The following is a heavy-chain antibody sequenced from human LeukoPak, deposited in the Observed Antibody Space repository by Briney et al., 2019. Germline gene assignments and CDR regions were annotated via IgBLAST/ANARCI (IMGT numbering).Heavy chain of an antibody. CDR2: ISAYNGNT. Sequence: ASVTVSCKASGYTFTSYGISWVRQAPGQGLEWMGWISAYNGNTNYAQKLQGRVTMTTDTSTSTAYMELRSLRSDDTAVYYCARVSRWTEYNWNPFSKPKQYYYYMDVWGKGTSVTVSS. CDR1: GYTFTSYG. V-gene: IGHV1-18*01. CDR3: ARVSRWTEYNWNPFSKPKQYYYYMDV. D-gene: IGHD1-20*01. J-gene: IGHJ6*03.